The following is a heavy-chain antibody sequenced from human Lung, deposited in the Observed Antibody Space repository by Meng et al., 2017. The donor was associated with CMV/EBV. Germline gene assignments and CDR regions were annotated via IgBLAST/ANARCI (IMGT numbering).Heavy chain of an antibody. D-gene: IGHD1-1*01. CDR2: TYYRSKWYN. Sequence: SXTLSLXCAISGDSVSSNSAAWNWIRQSPSRGLEWLGRTYYRSKWYNDHALSVKSRIIINADTSKNQFSLQLNSVTPEDTAVYYCASYRSGTPGRFDPWGQGXLVTVSS. J-gene: IGHJ5*02. CDR1: GDSVSSNSAA. CDR3: ASYRSGTPGRFDP. V-gene: IGHV6-1*01.